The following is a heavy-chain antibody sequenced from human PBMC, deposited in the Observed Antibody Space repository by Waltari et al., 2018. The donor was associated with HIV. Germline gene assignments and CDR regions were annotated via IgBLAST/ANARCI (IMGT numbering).Heavy chain of an antibody. D-gene: IGHD5-18*01. Sequence: DVYLVESGGGVVKTGGSIRLTCEASGFDLRHYSMNWVRQSPVDGLGGVSSIRRGNNEKHYLDSVRGRFVISRDNSESSVYLQMESLREEDTATYFCVRDDPGYGPIDHWGQGTLVSV. V-gene: IGHV3-21*04. J-gene: IGHJ4*02. CDR1: GFDLRHYS. CDR2: IRRGNNEK. CDR3: VRDDPGYGPIDH.